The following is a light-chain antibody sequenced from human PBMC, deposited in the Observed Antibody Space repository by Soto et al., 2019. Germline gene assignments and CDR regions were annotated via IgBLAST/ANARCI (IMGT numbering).Light chain of an antibody. Sequence: QSALTQPASVSGSPGQSITISCTGTSSDIGGYNYVSWFQQHPGKAPKLMIYEVSNRPSGVSNRFAGSKSGNTASLTISGLQAEDEADYYCSSYASGSTRVVFGGGTKLTVL. V-gene: IGLV2-14*01. CDR1: SSDIGGYNY. CDR3: SSYASGSTRVV. J-gene: IGLJ2*01. CDR2: EVS.